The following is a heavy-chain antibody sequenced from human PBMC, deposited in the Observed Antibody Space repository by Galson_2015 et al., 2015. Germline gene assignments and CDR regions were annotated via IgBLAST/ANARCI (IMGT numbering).Heavy chain of an antibody. J-gene: IGHJ6*03. Sequence: SVKVSCKASGYTFTGYYLHWVRLAPGQGLEWMGRINPNRGVTNYAQKYQGRVTMTRDTSINTAYMELTSPRPDDTAIYYCAREDGYCSSTSCALYYMDVWGKGTTVTV. D-gene: IGHD2-2*03. CDR3: AREDGYCSSTSCALYYMDV. CDR1: GYTFTGYY. V-gene: IGHV1-2*06. CDR2: INPNRGVT.